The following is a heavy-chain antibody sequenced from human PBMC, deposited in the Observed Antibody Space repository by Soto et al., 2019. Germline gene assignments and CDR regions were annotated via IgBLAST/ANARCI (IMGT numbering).Heavy chain of an antibody. CDR1: GGSFSSFC. CDR2: IIPVFGRP. V-gene: IGHV1-69*13. Sequence: GASVKVSCKASGGSFSSFCISWVRQAPGQGLEWMGGIIPVFGRPNYAQRFRGRLTITADESTNTVYLELIDLRSEDTAVYYCAREGSGYNLWGQGTQVTVLL. D-gene: IGHD5-12*01. J-gene: IGHJ1*01. CDR3: AREGSGYNL.